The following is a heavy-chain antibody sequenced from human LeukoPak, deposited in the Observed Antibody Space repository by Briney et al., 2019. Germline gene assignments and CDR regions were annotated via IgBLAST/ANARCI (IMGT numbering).Heavy chain of an antibody. CDR2: INWNGGST. CDR3: AKEANYYDSSGLVDY. Sequence: PGGSLRLSCAASGFTFDDYGMSWVRQAPGKGLEWVSGINWNGGSTYYADSVKGRFTISRDNSKNSLYLQMNSLRTEDTALYYCAKEANYYDSSGLVDYWGQGTLVTVSS. V-gene: IGHV3-43*02. D-gene: IGHD3-22*01. CDR1: GFTFDDYG. J-gene: IGHJ4*02.